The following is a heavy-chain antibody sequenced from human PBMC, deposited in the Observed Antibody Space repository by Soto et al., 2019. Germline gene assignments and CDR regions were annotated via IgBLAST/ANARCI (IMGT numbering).Heavy chain of an antibody. V-gene: IGHV3-48*02. D-gene: IGHD6-19*01. CDR3: ARSTNRYSSGWYGVSWFDP. J-gene: IGHJ5*02. CDR1: GFTFSSYS. Sequence: EVQLVESGGGLVQPGGSLRLSCAASGFTFSSYSMNWVRQAPGKGLEWVSYISSSSSTIYYADSVKGRFTISRDNAKNSLYLQMNSLRDEDTAVYYCARSTNRYSSGWYGVSWFDPWGQGTLVTVSS. CDR2: ISSSSSTI.